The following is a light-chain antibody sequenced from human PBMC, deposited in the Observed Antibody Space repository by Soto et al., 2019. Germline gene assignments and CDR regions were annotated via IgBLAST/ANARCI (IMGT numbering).Light chain of an antibody. CDR2: GNN. CDR1: SSNIGSNT. Sequence: QSVLTQPPSASGTPGQRVTISCSGSSSNIGSNTVNWYQQLPETAPKLLIYGNNQRPSGVPDRFSGSKSGTSASLAISGLQSEDEADYYCAAWDDSLNGVLFGGGTKLTVL. CDR3: AAWDDSLNGVL. J-gene: IGLJ2*01. V-gene: IGLV1-44*01.